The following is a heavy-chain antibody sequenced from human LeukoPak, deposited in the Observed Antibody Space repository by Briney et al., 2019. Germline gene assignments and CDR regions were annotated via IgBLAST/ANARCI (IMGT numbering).Heavy chain of an antibody. V-gene: IGHV1-2*02. CDR2: INPNSGGT. CDR3: AREMGYYDSSGYYSDAFDI. D-gene: IGHD3-22*01. Sequence: ASVKVSCKASGYTFTGYYMHWVRQALGQGLEWMGWINPNSGGTNYAQKFQGRVTMTRDTSISTAYMELSRLRSDDTAVYYCAREMGYYDSSGYYSDAFDIWGQGTMVTVSS. J-gene: IGHJ3*02. CDR1: GYTFTGYY.